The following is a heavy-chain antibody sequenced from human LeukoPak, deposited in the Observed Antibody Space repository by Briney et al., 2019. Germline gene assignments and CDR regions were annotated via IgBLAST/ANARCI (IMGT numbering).Heavy chain of an antibody. CDR3: ARRAGSSGWSYFDY. D-gene: IGHD6-19*01. CDR2: IYHSGST. J-gene: IGHJ4*02. Sequence: SETLSLTCAVSGGSISSGGYSWSWIRQPPGKGLEWIGYIYHSGSTYYNPSLKSRVTISVDRSKNQFSLKLSSVTAADTAAYYCARRAGSSGWSYFDYWGQGTLVIVSS. CDR1: GGSISSGGYS. V-gene: IGHV4-30-2*01.